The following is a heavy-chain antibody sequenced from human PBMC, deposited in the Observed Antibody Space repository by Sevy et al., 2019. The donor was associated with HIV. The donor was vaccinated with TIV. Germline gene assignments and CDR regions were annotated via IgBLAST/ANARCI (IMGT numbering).Heavy chain of an antibody. D-gene: IGHD1-1*01. J-gene: IGHJ4*02. V-gene: IGHV3-23*01. CDR2: ISGSGGYT. CDR1: GFIFSSYV. Sequence: EGSLRLSCAASGFIFSSYVMSWVRQAPGKGLEWVSSISGSGGYTYYADSVKGRFTISRDNSNNMLYLQMNSLRAEDTAIYYCEAITTAGRDYWGQGTLVTVSS. CDR3: EAITTAGRDY.